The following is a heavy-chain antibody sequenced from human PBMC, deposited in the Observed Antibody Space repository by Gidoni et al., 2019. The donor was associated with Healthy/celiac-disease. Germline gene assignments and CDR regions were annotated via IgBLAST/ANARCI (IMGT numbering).Heavy chain of an antibody. V-gene: IGHV3-15*01. CDR3: TTEQGDCSSTSCFYYYYGMDV. CDR1: GFTFSNAR. CDR2: IKSKTDGGTT. J-gene: IGHJ6*02. Sequence: EVQLVESGGGLVKPGGSLRLSCAASGFTFSNARISGVRQAPGKGLEWVGRIKSKTDGGTTDYAAPVKGRFTISRDDSKNTLYLQMNSLKTEDTAVYYCTTEQGDCSSTSCFYYYYGMDVWGQGTTVTVSS. D-gene: IGHD2-2*01.